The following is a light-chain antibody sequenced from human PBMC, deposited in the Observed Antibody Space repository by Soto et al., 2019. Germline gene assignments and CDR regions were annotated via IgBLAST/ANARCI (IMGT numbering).Light chain of an antibody. Sequence: QSVLTQPPSVSGAPGQRVTISCTGSSSNFGAGYDVHWYQHLPGTAPKLLIYGNNNRPSGVPDRFSGSKSGASASLTITGLQAEDEADYYCQSYDISLSAIFVFGTGTKVTVL. J-gene: IGLJ1*01. CDR1: SSNFGAGYD. V-gene: IGLV1-40*01. CDR3: QSYDISLSAIFV. CDR2: GNN.